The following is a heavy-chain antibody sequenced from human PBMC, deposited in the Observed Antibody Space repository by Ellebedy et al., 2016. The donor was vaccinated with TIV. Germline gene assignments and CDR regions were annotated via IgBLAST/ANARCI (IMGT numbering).Heavy chain of an antibody. Sequence: GESLKISCAASGFTFTIYAMTWVRQAPGKGLEWVSLISAGGDTTYYSDSVKGRFTISRDNSKNMLYLQMNSLRAEDTAVYYCARDRETWFGDPTGLDYWGQGTLVTVSS. V-gene: IGHV3-23*01. J-gene: IGHJ4*02. D-gene: IGHD3-10*01. CDR3: ARDRETWFGDPTGLDY. CDR2: ISAGGDTT. CDR1: GFTFTIYA.